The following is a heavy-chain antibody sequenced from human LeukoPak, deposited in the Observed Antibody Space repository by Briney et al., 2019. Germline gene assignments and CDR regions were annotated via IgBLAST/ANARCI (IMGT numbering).Heavy chain of an antibody. CDR3: ARSFCTSTSCHNDY. CDR1: GFTFSTCG. D-gene: IGHD2-2*02. V-gene: IGHV3-33*01. CDR2: IWYDGSYK. Sequence: GGSLRLSCAASGFTFSTCGMHWVRQAPGKGLEWVAIIWYDGSYKYYADSVKGRFTISRDNSKNTLYLQMNSLRVEDTAVYYCARSFCTSTSCHNDYWGQGTLVAVTS. J-gene: IGHJ4*02.